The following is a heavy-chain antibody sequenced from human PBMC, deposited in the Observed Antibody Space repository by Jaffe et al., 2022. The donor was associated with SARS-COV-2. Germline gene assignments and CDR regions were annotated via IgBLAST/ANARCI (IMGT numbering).Heavy chain of an antibody. CDR3: AKDRSWELRDGMDV. D-gene: IGHD1-26*01. J-gene: IGHJ6*02. V-gene: IGHV3-30*18. Sequence: QVQLVESGGGVVQPGRSLRLSCAASGFTFSSYGMHWVRQAPGKGLEWVAVISYDGSNKYYADSVKGRFTISRDNSKNTLYLQMNSLRAEDTAVYYCAKDRSWELRDGMDVWGQGTTVTVSS. CDR2: ISYDGSNK. CDR1: GFTFSSYG.